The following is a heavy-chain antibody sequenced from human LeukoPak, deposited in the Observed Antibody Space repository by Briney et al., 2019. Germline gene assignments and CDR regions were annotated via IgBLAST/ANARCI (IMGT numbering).Heavy chain of an antibody. D-gene: IGHD2/OR15-2a*01. V-gene: IGHV4-59*01. J-gene: IGHJ1*01. CDR2: VYYSGST. CDR3: ARNAGKYYRYFQH. CDR1: GDSMNEYY. Sequence: SETLSLTCTVSGDSMNEYYWSWVRQPPGQGLEWIGYVYYSGSTTYNPSLKSRVNITIDTSKNQFSLTLTSVTAADTAMYYCARNAGKYYRYFQHWGQGTVVSVSS.